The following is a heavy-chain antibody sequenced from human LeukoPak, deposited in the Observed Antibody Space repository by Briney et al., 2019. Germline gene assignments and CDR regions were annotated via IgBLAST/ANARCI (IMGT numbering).Heavy chain of an antibody. CDR3: ATASITHTRDP. V-gene: IGHV1-2*02. CDR2: INPYSGAT. Sequence: ASVNESCQTTRYIYIDFHLSWVGQPAGQGVDWMGWINPYSGATISAERFQGRMTMTWDASIGTAYMQLTRLRSDDTAVYYCATASITHTRDPWGQGTLVTVSS. J-gene: IGHJ5*02. D-gene: IGHD6-6*01. CDR1: RYIYIDFH.